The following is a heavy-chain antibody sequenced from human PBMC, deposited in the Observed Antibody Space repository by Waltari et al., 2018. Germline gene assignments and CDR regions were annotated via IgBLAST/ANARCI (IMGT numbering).Heavy chain of an antibody. J-gene: IGHJ4*02. CDR2: IYYSGST. Sequence: QVQLQESGPGLVKPSETLSLTCTVSGASISSYYWSWIRQPPGKGLEWIGYIYYSGSTNYNPSLKSRVTISVDTAKNQFSLKLSSVTAADTAVYYCARAYSGYDFGFDYWGQGTLVTVSS. V-gene: IGHV4-59*01. D-gene: IGHD5-12*01. CDR3: ARAYSGYDFGFDY. CDR1: GASISSYY.